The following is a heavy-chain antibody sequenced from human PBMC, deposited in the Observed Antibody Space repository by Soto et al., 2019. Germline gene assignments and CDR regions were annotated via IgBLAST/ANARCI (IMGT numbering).Heavy chain of an antibody. CDR2: ISAYNGNT. CDR1: GYTFTSYG. CDR3: ERDAGVSGALYY. Sequence: QVQLVQSGAEVKKPGASVKVSCKASGYTFTSYGISWVRQAPGQGLEWMGWISAYNGNTNYAQKLQGRVTMTTDTSTTTACIELRSLRSDDTAVNSLERDAGVSGALYYWGQGTLVTVSS. V-gene: IGHV1-18*01. J-gene: IGHJ4*02. D-gene: IGHD3-3*01.